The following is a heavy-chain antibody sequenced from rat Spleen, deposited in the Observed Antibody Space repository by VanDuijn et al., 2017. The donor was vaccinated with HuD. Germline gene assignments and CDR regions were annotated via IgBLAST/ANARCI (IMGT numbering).Heavy chain of an antibody. CDR3: TRDDYGGSDY. D-gene: IGHD1-11*01. CDR1: GFTFNNYW. Sequence: EVQLMESGGGLVQPGRSLKLSCVASGFTFNNYWMTWIRQAPGKGLEWVASITNSAGSTYYPDSVKGRFTISRDTAENTLYLQMGSLRSEDTATYYCTRDDYGGSDYWGQGVMVTVSS. CDR2: ITNSAGST. J-gene: IGHJ2*01. V-gene: IGHV5-31*01.